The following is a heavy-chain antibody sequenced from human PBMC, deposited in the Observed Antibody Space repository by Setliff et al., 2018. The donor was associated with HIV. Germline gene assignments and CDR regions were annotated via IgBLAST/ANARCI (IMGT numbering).Heavy chain of an antibody. CDR3: ARAWAMQQLVPAY. V-gene: IGHV3-30*07. Sequence: WGSLRLSCVASGFTFSSYWMTWVRQAPGKGLEWVAVMSGDANSQYYADSVRGRFTISRDNSKNTLYLQMNSLRVEDTAIYYCARAWAMQQLVPAYWGQGTLVTVSS. CDR1: GFTFSSYW. J-gene: IGHJ4*02. CDR2: MSGDANSQ. D-gene: IGHD6-6*01.